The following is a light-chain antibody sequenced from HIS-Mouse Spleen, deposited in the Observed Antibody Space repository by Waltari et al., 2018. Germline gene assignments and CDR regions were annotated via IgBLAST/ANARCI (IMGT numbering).Light chain of an antibody. CDR2: WAS. Sequence: DIVMTQSPDSLAVSLGERATINCKSSQSGLYNSNNKNYLAWFQQKPGQTPKLLIYWASTRESGVPDRFSGSGSGTDFTLTISSLQAEDVAVYYCQQYYSTPYTFGQGTKLEIK. CDR1: QSGLYNSNNKNY. V-gene: IGKV4-1*01. CDR3: QQYYSTPYT. J-gene: IGKJ2*01.